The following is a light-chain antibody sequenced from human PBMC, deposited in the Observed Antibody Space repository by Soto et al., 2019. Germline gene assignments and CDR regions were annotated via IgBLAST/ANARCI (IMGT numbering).Light chain of an antibody. CDR3: QQRSNWPT. Sequence: EIVLTQSPATLSLSPGERATLSCRASQSVSSYLAWYQQKPGKAPRLLIYDASNRATGIPARFSSSVSGTDFTLTISSLEPEDFAVYYCQQRSNWPTFGGGTKVEIK. CDR1: QSVSSY. CDR2: DAS. V-gene: IGKV3-11*01. J-gene: IGKJ4*01.